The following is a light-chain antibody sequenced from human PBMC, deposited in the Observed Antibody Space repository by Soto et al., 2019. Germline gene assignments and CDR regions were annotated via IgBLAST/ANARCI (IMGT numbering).Light chain of an antibody. V-gene: IGKV3-20*01. CDR2: GAS. CDR3: QQHGNSPRT. CDR1: QNITNNY. Sequence: EIVLTQSPGTLSLSPGERATLPCRASQNITNNYVAWYQHKPGQAPRHLIYGASSRATGSPVRFSGSGSGTDFTLTISRLEPADFAVYYCQQHGNSPRTFGQGTKV. J-gene: IGKJ1*01.